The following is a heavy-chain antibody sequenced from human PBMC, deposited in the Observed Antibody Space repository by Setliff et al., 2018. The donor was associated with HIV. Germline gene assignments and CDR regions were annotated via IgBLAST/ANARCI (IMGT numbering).Heavy chain of an antibody. CDR2: IYASGSP. J-gene: IGHJ4*02. CDR1: GGPISSVNYY. Sequence: PSETLSLTCNVSGGPISSVNYYWNWVRQPAGKGLEWIGRIYASGSPTYNPPLKSRVTISVDTSKNHFSLRLNSVTAADTAVYFCARAPRYYRGWYIPEYFDNWGEGTLVTVSS. CDR3: ARAPRYYRGWYIPEYFDN. D-gene: IGHD6-19*01. V-gene: IGHV4-61*02.